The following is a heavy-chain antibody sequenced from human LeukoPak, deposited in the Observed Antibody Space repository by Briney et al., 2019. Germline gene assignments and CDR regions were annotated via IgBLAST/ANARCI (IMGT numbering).Heavy chain of an antibody. Sequence: SETLSLTCTVSGGSISSYYWSWIRQPPGKGLEWIGHIYYSGSTNYNPSLKSRVTISVDTSKNQFSLKLSSVTAADTAVYYCARRKGTFDYWGQGTLVTVSS. CDR3: ARRKGTFDY. V-gene: IGHV4-59*01. J-gene: IGHJ4*02. CDR2: IYYSGST. CDR1: GGSISSYY.